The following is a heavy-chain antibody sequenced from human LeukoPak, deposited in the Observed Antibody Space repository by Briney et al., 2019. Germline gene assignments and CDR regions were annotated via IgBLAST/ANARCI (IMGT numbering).Heavy chain of an antibody. V-gene: IGHV3-7*05. CDR3: ALYNWNSKRDLDY. Sequence: GGSLRLSCGGSGFTFSSHWMRWVRQAPGKGLEWVANIKHDGSEKYYVGSVKGRFTVSRDNAKNSLYLQMNSLRAEDTAVYYCALYNWNSKRDLDYWGQGTLVTVSS. CDR2: IKHDGSEK. J-gene: IGHJ4*02. D-gene: IGHD1-7*01. CDR1: GFTFSSHW.